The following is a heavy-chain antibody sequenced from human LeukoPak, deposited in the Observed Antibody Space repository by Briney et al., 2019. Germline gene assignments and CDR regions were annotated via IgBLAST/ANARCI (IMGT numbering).Heavy chain of an antibody. J-gene: IGHJ3*02. CDR2: IKSKTDGGTT. D-gene: IGHD1-1*01. CDR3: TTDELLDAFDI. V-gene: IGHV3-15*01. CDR1: GFTFSNAW. Sequence: GGSLRLSRAASGFTFSNAWMSWVRHAPGKGLEWVGRIKSKTDGGTTDYAAPVKGRFTISRDDSKNTLYLQMNSLKTEDTAVYYCTTDELLDAFDIWGQGTMVTVSS.